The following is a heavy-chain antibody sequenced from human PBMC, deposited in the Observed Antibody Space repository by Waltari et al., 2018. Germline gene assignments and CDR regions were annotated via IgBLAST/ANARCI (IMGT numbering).Heavy chain of an antibody. D-gene: IGHD4-17*01. Sequence: QVQLVQSGAEVKKPGASVKVSCKASGYTFTNYDINWVRQATGQGPEWGGWMKPNSGNTGYDTKKFQGRVTLTRDTSINTAYMELSSLRSEDTAVYYCARDYGGNSGWFDPWGQGTLVTVSS. CDR2: MKPNSGNT. CDR3: ARDYGGNSGWFDP. J-gene: IGHJ5*02. CDR1: GYTFTNYD. V-gene: IGHV1-8*03.